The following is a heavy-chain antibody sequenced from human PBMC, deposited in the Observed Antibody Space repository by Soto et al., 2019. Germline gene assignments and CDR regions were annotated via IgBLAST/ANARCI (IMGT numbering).Heavy chain of an antibody. D-gene: IGHD6-13*01. CDR1: GGSISSGGYY. CDR2: IYYSGST. J-gene: IGHJ4*02. CDR3: ARDLGGSSWSRPFDY. V-gene: IGHV4-31*03. Sequence: PSETLSLTCTVSGGSISSGGYYWSWIRQHPGKGLEWIGYIYYSGSTYYNPSLKSRVTISVDTSKNQFSLKLSSVTAADTAVYYFARDLGGSSWSRPFDYWGQGTLVTVSS.